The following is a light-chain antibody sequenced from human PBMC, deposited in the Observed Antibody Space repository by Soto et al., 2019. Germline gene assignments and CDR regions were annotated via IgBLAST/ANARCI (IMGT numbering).Light chain of an antibody. J-gene: IGKJ1*01. CDR3: QQYPSYSWT. CDR2: DAS. CDR1: QTINSR. V-gene: IGKV1-5*01. Sequence: DIQLTQSPSTLSASVGERVTITCRASQTINSRLAWYQQKPGQSPQILMYDASTLQSGVPSRFSASGSGTEFTLVISSLQPDDFATYYCQQYPSYSWTFGQGTKVEI.